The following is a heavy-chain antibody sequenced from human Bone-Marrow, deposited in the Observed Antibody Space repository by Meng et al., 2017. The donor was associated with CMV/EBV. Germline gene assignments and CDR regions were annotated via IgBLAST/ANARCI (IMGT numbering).Heavy chain of an antibody. CDR3: ARGCSSTSCYLAM. D-gene: IGHD2-2*01. J-gene: IGHJ4*02. CDR2: IYPGDSDT. V-gene: IGHV5-51*01. CDR1: GYSFTSYW. Sequence: GESLKISCKGSGYSFTSYWIGWVRQMPGKGLEWMGIIYPGDSDTRYSPSFQGQVTISADKSISTAYMELSRLRSDDTAVYYCARGCSSTSCYLAMWGQGTLVTVSS.